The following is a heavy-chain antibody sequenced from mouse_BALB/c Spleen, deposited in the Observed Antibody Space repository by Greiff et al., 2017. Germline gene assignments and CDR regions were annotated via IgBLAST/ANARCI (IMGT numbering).Heavy chain of an antibody. Sequence: EVQLQESGPGLVKPSQSLSLTCSVTGYSITSGYYWNWIRQFPGNKLEWMGYISYDGSNNYNPSLKNRISITRDTSKNQFFLKLNSVTTEDTATYYCARAVYGNYGFAYWGQGTLVTVSA. CDR3: ARAVYGNYGFAY. J-gene: IGHJ3*01. V-gene: IGHV3-6*02. CDR2: ISYDGSN. CDR1: GYSITSGYY. D-gene: IGHD2-1*01.